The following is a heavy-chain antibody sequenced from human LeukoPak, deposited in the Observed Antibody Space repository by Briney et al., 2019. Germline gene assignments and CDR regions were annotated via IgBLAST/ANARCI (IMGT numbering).Heavy chain of an antibody. CDR1: GFTFSSYI. D-gene: IGHD3-10*01. CDR2: IYSGGST. J-gene: IGHJ6*02. Sequence: GGSLRLSCAASGFTFSSYIMNWVRQAPGKGLEWVSVIYSGGSTYYADSVKGRFTISRDNSKNTLYLQMNSLRAEDTAVYYCARDRFGEFDYYGMDVWGQGTTVTVSS. CDR3: ARDRFGEFDYYGMDV. V-gene: IGHV3-66*01.